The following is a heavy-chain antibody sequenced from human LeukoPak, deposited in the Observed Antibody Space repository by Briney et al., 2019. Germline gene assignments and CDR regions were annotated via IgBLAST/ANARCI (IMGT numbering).Heavy chain of an antibody. CDR2: IYYSGSS. J-gene: IGHJ4*02. D-gene: IGHD5-24*01. CDR3: ARNRDGYNSFDY. CDR1: GGSINNGGYY. V-gene: IGHV4-31*03. Sequence: TLSLTCTVSGGSINNGGYYWSWIRQHPGKGLEWIGYIYYSGSSYYNPSLRSRVTISVDTSKNHFSLKLSSVTAADTAVYYCARNRDGYNSFDYWGQGTLVTVSS.